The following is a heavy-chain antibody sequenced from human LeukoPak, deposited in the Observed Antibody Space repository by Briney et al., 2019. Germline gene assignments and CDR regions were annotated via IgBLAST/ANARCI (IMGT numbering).Heavy chain of an antibody. CDR3: ARDVGGATPGQ. CDR2: INPSGGST. J-gene: IGHJ4*02. CDR1: GYTFTSYY. V-gene: IGHV1-46*01. Sequence: ASVKVSCKASGYTFTSYYMHWVRQAPGQGLEWMGIINPSGGSTSYAQKFQGRVTMTRDTSTSTVYMEVSSLRSEDTAVYYCARDVGGATPGQWGQGTLVTVSS. D-gene: IGHD1-26*01.